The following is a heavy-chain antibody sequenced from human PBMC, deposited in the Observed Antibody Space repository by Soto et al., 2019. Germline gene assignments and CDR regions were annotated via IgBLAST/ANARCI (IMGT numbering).Heavy chain of an antibody. CDR1: GFSISSGYF. CDR3: ARDSRGYYWFDP. Sequence: SETLSLTCAVSGFSISSGYFWGWIRQPPGKGPEWLGSIYHSGTTYYNPSVKGRVTISVDTSKNQFSLKMSSVTAADTAVYYCARDSRGYYWFDPWGQGTLVTVSS. J-gene: IGHJ5*02. CDR2: IYHSGTT. D-gene: IGHD3-22*01. V-gene: IGHV4-38-2*02.